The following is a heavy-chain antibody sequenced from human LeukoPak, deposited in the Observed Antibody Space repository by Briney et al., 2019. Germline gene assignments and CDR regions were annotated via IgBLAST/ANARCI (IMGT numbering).Heavy chain of an antibody. J-gene: IGHJ1*01. CDR3: AKNSIVVVITTSPGLLYFQH. Sequence: GGSLRLSCAASGFTFSSYAMSWVRQAPGKGLEWVSAISGSGGSTYYADSVKGRFTISRDNSKNTLYLQMNSLRAEDTAVYYCAKNSIVVVITTSPGLLYFQHWGQGTLVTVSS. V-gene: IGHV3-23*01. CDR2: ISGSGGST. D-gene: IGHD3-22*01. CDR1: GFTFSSYA.